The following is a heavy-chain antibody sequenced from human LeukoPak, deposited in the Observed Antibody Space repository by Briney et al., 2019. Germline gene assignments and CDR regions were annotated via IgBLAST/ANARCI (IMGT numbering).Heavy chain of an antibody. CDR2: ISGSGGST. Sequence: PGGSLRLSCAASGFTFSGYVISWVRQAPGKGPQWVADISGSGGSTYYADSVKGRFSVSRGNSKNMVYLELNSLRAEDTAVYYCAKNHEHGRYAGFDFWAEGALVAVSS. D-gene: IGHD2-2*01. J-gene: IGHJ3*01. CDR3: AKNHEHGRYAGFDF. CDR1: GFTFSGYV. V-gene: IGHV3-23*01.